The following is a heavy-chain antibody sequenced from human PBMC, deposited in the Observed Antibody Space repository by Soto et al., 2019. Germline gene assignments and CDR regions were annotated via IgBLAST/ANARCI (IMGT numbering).Heavy chain of an antibody. V-gene: IGHV1-8*01. CDR1: GYTFTSYY. J-gene: IGHJ6*03. Sequence: ASVKVSCKASGYTFTSYYINWVRQATGQGLEWMGWMNPNSGNTGYAQKFQGRVTMTRNTSISTAYMELSSLRSEDTAVYYCARKVLPLAYYYYMDVWGKGTMVTVSS. D-gene: IGHD1-20*01. CDR2: MNPNSGNT. CDR3: ARKVLPLAYYYYMDV.